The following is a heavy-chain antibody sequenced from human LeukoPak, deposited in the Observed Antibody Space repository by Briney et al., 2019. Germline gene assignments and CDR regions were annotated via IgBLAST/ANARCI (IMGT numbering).Heavy chain of an antibody. V-gene: IGHV1-69*04. Sequence: ASVKVSCKASGYTFTSYDINWVRQAPGQGLEWMGRIIPILGIANYAQKFQGRVTITADKSTSTAYMELSSLRSEDTAVYYCARDPTVTTNGDYWGQGTLVTVSS. D-gene: IGHD4-17*01. J-gene: IGHJ4*02. CDR3: ARDPTVTTNGDY. CDR2: IIPILGIA. CDR1: GYTFTSYD.